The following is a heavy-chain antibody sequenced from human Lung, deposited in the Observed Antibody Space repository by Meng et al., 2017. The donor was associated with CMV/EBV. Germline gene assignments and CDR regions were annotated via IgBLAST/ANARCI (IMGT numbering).Heavy chain of an antibody. CDR1: GFTVSTNF. CDR3: ARNQPISDAFDI. D-gene: IGHD3-3*01. V-gene: IGHV3-53*01. CDR2: MYSGGTT. Sequence: GGSLRLXCAASGFTVSTNFMSWVRQAPGKGLELVSLMYSGGTTYYADSVKGRFTISRDDSKNTLYLQMNSLRAEDTAVYYCARNQPISDAFDIWGQGTMVTVSS. J-gene: IGHJ3*02.